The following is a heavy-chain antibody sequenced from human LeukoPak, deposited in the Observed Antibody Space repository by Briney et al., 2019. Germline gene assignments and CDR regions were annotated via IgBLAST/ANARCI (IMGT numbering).Heavy chain of an antibody. CDR3: AKQPLNDSSGYYGWAFDI. CDR1: GFTFSSYG. V-gene: IGHV3-23*01. CDR2: ISLGGGST. Sequence: GGSLRLSCAASGFTFSSYGMSWVRQAPGKGLEWVSAISLGGGSTYYADSVKGRFTISRDNSKNTLYLQMNSLRAEDTAVYYCAKQPLNDSSGYYGWAFDIWGQGTMVTVSS. J-gene: IGHJ3*02. D-gene: IGHD3-22*01.